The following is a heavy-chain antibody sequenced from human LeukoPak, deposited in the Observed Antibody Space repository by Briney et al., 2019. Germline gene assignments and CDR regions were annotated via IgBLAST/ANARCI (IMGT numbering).Heavy chain of an antibody. CDR1: GYTFTSYD. Sequence: ASVKVSCKASGYTFTSYDINWVRQATGQGLEWMGWMNPNSGNTGYAQKFQGRVTMTRNTSISTAYMELSSLRSEDTAVYYCARGSRILSPYYYMDVWGKGTTVTISS. J-gene: IGHJ6*03. V-gene: IGHV1-8*01. D-gene: IGHD2-15*01. CDR2: MNPNSGNT. CDR3: ARGSRILSPYYYMDV.